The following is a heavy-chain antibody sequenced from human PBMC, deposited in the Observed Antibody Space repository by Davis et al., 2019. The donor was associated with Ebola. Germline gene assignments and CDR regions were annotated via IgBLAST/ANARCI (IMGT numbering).Heavy chain of an antibody. J-gene: IGHJ4*02. V-gene: IGHV1-8*01. CDR1: GYTFTSYD. CDR2: MNPNSGNT. Sequence: ASVKVSCKASGYTFTSYDINWVRQATGQGLEWMGWMNPNSGNTGYAQKFQGRVTMTRNTSISTAYMELSSLRSEDPAVYYCATSGSSWYRIDYWGQGTLVTVSS. D-gene: IGHD6-13*01. CDR3: ATSGSSWYRIDY.